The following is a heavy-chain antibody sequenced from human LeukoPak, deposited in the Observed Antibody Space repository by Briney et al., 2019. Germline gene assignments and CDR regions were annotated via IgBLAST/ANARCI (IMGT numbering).Heavy chain of an antibody. Sequence: GGSLRLSCAASGFTFDDYGMSWVRQAPGKGLELVSGINWNGGSTGYADSVKGRFTISRDNAKNSLYLQMNSLRAEDTALYYCARVGYCSSTSCSRYYYYMDVWGKGTTVTVSS. V-gene: IGHV3-20*04. D-gene: IGHD2-2*03. CDR2: INWNGGST. CDR1: GFTFDDYG. J-gene: IGHJ6*03. CDR3: ARVGYCSSTSCSRYYYYMDV.